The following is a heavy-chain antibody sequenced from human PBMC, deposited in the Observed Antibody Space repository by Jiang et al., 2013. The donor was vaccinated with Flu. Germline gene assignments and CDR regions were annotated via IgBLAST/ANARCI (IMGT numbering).Heavy chain of an antibody. CDR3: ARREAAAGTSWFDP. V-gene: IGHV4-30-2*01. CDR2: IYHSGST. CDR1: GGSISSGGYS. J-gene: IGHJ5*02. D-gene: IGHD6-13*01. Sequence: TLSLTCAVSGGSISSGGYSWSWIRQPPGKGLEWIGYIYHSGSTYYNPSLKSRVTISVDRSKNQFSLKLSSVTAADTAVYYCARREAAAGTSWFDPWGQGTLVTVSS.